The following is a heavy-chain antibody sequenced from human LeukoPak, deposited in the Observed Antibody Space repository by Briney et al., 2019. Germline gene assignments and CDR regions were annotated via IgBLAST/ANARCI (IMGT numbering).Heavy chain of an antibody. J-gene: IGHJ4*02. Sequence: ASVKVSCKASGYTFTGYYMHWVRQAPRQGLEWMGWINPNSGGTNYAQNFQGRVTMTRDTSISTAYMELSRLRSGDTAVYYCAREYSSSWYGIDYWGQGTLVTVSS. D-gene: IGHD6-13*01. CDR2: INPNSGGT. CDR1: GYTFTGYY. V-gene: IGHV1-2*02. CDR3: AREYSSSWYGIDY.